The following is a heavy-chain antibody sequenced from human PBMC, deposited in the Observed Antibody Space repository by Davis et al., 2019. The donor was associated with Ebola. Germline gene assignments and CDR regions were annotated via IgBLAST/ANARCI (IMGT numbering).Heavy chain of an antibody. CDR3: ATGGQYKFDL. CDR2: LSKSGYA. CDR1: GGSLRGLD. V-gene: IGHV4-59*11. J-gene: IGHJ4*02. Sequence: MPSETLSLTCAVYGGSLRGLDWSWIRQPPGKGLEWVGYLSKSGYANYNASLKSRVLISVDTSNNQFSLKLNSVTAADTAVYYCATGGQYKFDLWGQGALVTVSS. D-gene: IGHD1-14*01.